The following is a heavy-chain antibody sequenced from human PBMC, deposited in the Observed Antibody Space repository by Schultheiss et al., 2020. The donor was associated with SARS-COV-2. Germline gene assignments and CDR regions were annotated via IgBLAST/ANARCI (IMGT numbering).Heavy chain of an antibody. CDR3: AADLQPELRFLEWVRDGYNWFDP. CDR1: GFTFSSYA. Sequence: GGSLRLSCAASGFTFSSYAMSWVRQAPGKGLEWVSAISGSGGSTYYADSVKGRFTISRDNSKNTLYLQMSSLRSEDTAVYYCAADLQPELRFLEWVRDGYNWFDPWGQGTLVTVSS. D-gene: IGHD3-3*01. J-gene: IGHJ5*02. CDR2: ISGSGGST. V-gene: IGHV3-23*01.